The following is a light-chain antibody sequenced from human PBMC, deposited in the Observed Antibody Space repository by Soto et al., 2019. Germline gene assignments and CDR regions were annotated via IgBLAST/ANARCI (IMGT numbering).Light chain of an antibody. CDR2: EVN. J-gene: IGLJ1*01. CDR1: SRDFNNYDR. Sequence: QSSLPQPPSVSGSPEHSFTISCTGTSRDFNNYDRVSWYQRPPGTGPKLIIFEVNKRPSGVPDRFSGSKSGNTASLTISGLQAEEEGESFCSLYTTDSTYVFGPGTKVTVL. V-gene: IGLV2-18*01. CDR3: SLYTTDSTYV.